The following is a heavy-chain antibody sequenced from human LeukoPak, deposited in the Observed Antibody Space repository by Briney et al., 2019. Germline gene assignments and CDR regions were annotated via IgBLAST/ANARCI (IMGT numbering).Heavy chain of an antibody. Sequence: PGGSLRLSCAASGFTFSSYAMHWVRQAPGKGLEWVAVISYDGSNKYYADSMKGRFTISRDNSKNTQYLQMNSLRAEDTAVYYCATVVVTGPDYWGQGTLVTVSS. J-gene: IGHJ4*02. D-gene: IGHD2-21*02. CDR3: ATVVVTGPDY. CDR2: ISYDGSNK. CDR1: GFTFSSYA. V-gene: IGHV3-30-3*01.